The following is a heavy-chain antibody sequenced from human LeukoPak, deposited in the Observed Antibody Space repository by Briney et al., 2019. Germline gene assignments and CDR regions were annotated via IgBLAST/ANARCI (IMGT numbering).Heavy chain of an antibody. CDR3: ARGHYYDSSGSRDAFDI. Sequence: SETLSLTCTVSGGSISSYYWSWIRQPPGKGLEWIRYIYYSGSTNYYTYLKSRVTISVDTSKNQFSLKLSSVTAADTAVYYCARGHYYDSSGSRDAFDIWGQGTMVTVSS. CDR2: IYYSGST. D-gene: IGHD3-22*01. J-gene: IGHJ3*02. CDR1: GGSISSYY. V-gene: IGHV4-59*01.